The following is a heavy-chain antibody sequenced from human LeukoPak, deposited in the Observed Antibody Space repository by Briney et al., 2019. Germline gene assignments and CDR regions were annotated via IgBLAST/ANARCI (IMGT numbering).Heavy chain of an antibody. Sequence: SETLSLTCAVYGGSFSGYYWSWIRQPPGKGLEWIGEINHSGSTNYNPSLKSRVTISVDTSKNQFSLKLSSVTAADTAVYYRARVGSLSGITIFGVDLTYGMDVWGQGTTVTVSS. CDR1: GGSFSGYY. CDR3: ARVGSLSGITIFGVDLTYGMDV. V-gene: IGHV4-34*01. CDR2: INHSGST. D-gene: IGHD3-3*01. J-gene: IGHJ6*02.